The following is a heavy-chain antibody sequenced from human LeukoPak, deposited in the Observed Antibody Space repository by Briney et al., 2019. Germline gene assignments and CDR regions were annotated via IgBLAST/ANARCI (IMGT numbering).Heavy chain of an antibody. CDR3: AKDLQLFDY. J-gene: IGHJ4*02. D-gene: IGHD1-1*01. CDR1: GFTFSSYA. CDR2: ISGSGGST. V-gene: IGHV3-23*01. Sequence: GGSLRLSCAASGFTFSSYAMSWVRQAPGKGLEWVSVISGSGGSTYYADSVRGRFTISRDNSKNTLYLQMSSLRAEDTAVYYCAKDLQLFDYWGQGTLVTVSS.